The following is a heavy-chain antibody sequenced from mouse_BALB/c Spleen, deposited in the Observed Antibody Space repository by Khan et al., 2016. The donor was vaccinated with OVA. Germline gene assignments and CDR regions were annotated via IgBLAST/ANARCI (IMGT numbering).Heavy chain of an antibody. D-gene: IGHD3-3*01. CDR1: GYSVTSDYA. CDR2: INYSGST. V-gene: IGHV3-2*02. CDR3: ARGRAY. Sequence: EVKLLESGPGLVKPSQSLFLTCTVTGYSVTSDYAWNWIRQVPGNKLEWMGYINYSGSTSYTPSLKSRISITRDTSKNQFFLQLSSVTTEDTATYYCARGRAYWGQGTLVTVSA. J-gene: IGHJ3*01.